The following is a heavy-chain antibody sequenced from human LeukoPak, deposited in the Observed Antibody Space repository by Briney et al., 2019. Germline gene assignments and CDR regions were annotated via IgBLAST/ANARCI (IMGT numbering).Heavy chain of an antibody. Sequence: PGGSQRLSCAASGFTFSSYVMNWVRQAPGKGFEGVSGISDTGGSTYYADCVRGRFSISRVNSNNTLYLQMNSLRAEDTAVYYCAKGSSGWDFAYWSQGALVSVCS. V-gene: IGHV3-23*01. J-gene: IGHJ4*02. CDR2: ISDTGGST. CDR3: AKGSSGWDFAY. D-gene: IGHD6-19*01. CDR1: GFTFSSYV.